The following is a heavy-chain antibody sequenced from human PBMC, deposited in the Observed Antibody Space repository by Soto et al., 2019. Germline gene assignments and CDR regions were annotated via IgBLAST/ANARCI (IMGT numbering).Heavy chain of an antibody. D-gene: IGHD3-10*01. Sequence: WGSLRLSCAASGFTFSSYEMNWFRQAPGKGLEWVSYISSSGSTIYYADSVKGRFTISRDNAKNSLYLQMNSLRAEDTAVYYCARVHNYGRGILYWGQGNLVTGSS. V-gene: IGHV3-48*03. CDR3: ARVHNYGRGILY. CDR1: GFTFSSYE. CDR2: ISSSGSTI. J-gene: IGHJ4*02.